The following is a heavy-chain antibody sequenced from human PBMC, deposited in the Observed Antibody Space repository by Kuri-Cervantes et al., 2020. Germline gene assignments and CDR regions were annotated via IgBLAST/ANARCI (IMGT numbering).Heavy chain of an antibody. D-gene: IGHD3-10*01. J-gene: IGHJ6*03. CDR2: INPSGGST. CDR1: GFTFTSSA. Sequence: ASVKVSCKASGFTFTSSAVHWVRQAPGQGLEWMGIINPSGGSTRYAQKFQGRVTMTRDTSTSTVYMELSSLRSEDTAVYYCARDGGDDSMVQGGIFPYYYMDVWGKGTTVTVSS. V-gene: IGHV1-46*01. CDR3: ARDGGDDSMVQGGIFPYYYMDV.